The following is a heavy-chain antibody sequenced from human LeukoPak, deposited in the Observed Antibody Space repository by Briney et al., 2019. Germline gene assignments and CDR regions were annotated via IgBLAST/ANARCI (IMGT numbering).Heavy chain of an antibody. D-gene: IGHD3-22*01. CDR1: GDTFSNYA. J-gene: IGHJ6*03. V-gene: IGHV1-69*13. CDR2: IIPFFAIA. CDR3: ARLGYDSSELDYDYYYIDV. Sequence: SVNVSCKASGDTFSNYAISWVRQAPGQGREWMAVIIPFFAIADSAQKFQGRVTITADESTSTVYMEMSSLTSEDTAVYYCARLGYDSSELDYDYYYIDVWGKGTTVTVSS.